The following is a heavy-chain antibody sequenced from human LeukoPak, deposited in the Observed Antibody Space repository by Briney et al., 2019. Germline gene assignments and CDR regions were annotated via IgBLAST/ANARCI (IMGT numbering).Heavy chain of an antibody. CDR3: ARDSVIVVVPAPPDY. CDR1: GYTFTSYG. D-gene: IGHD2-2*01. J-gene: IGHJ4*02. V-gene: IGHV1-18*01. CDR2: ISAYSGNT. Sequence: GASVKVSCKASGYTFTSYGISWVRQAPGQGLEWMGWISAYSGNTNYAQKLQGRVTMTTDTSTSTAYMELRSLRSDDTAVYYCARDSVIVVVPAPPDYWGQGTLVTVSS.